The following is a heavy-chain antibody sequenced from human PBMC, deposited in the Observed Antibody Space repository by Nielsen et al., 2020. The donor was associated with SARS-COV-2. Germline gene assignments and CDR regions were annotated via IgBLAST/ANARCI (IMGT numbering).Heavy chain of an antibody. CDR1: GFTFSSYS. J-gene: IGHJ6*03. CDR2: ISSSSYI. V-gene: IGHV3-21*01. CDR3: ARDALYYYYMDV. Sequence: GGSLRLSCAASGFTFSSYSMNWVRQAPGKGLEWVSSISSSSYIYYADSVKGRFTISRDNAKNSLYLQMNSLRAEDTAVYYCARDALYYYYMDVWGKGTTVTVSS.